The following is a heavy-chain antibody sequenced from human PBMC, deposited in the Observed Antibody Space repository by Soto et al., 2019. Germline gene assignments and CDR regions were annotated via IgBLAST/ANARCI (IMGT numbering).Heavy chain of an antibody. D-gene: IGHD6-13*01. CDR2: ISGSGGST. CDR1: GFTFSSYA. J-gene: IGHJ4*02. Sequence: PGGSLRLSCAASGFTFSSYAMSWVRQAPGKGLEWVSAISGSGGSTYYADSVKGRFTISRDNSKNTLYLQMNSLRAEDTAVYYCAKDMGRSWYCRHFDYWGQGNLVTDSS. CDR3: AKDMGRSWYCRHFDY. V-gene: IGHV3-23*01.